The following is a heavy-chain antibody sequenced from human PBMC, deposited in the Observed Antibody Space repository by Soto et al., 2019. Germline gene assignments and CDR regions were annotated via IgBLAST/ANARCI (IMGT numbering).Heavy chain of an antibody. J-gene: IGHJ4*02. V-gene: IGHV3-23*01. CDR3: AKDRHYPRDYFHY. D-gene: IGHD3-10*01. CDR1: GFTFSSSA. CDR2: VSANGQGI. Sequence: PGGSLRLSCAASGFTFSSSAISWVRQAPGKGLEWVSAVSANGQGIYCADSVRGRFTISRDNSKNTVFLHMDSLSAEDAAVYYCAKDRHYPRDYFHYWGQGTLVTVSS.